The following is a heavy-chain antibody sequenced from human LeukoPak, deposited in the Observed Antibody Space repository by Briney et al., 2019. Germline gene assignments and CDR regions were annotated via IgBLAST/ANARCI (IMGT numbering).Heavy chain of an antibody. CDR2: IIPIFGTA. CDR3: ARDHIPEDRAYCGGDCYSVLHY. Sequence: GASVTVSCTASGGTFSSYAISWVRQAPGQGLEWMGGIIPIFGTANYAQKFQGRVTITADESTSTAYMELSSLRSEDTAVYYCARDHIPEDRAYCGGDCYSVLHYWGQGTLVTVSS. J-gene: IGHJ4*02. CDR1: GGTFSSYA. D-gene: IGHD2-21*02. V-gene: IGHV1-69*13.